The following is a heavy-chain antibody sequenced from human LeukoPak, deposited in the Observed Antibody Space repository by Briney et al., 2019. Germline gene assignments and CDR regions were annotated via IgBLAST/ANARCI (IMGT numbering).Heavy chain of an antibody. CDR2: ISGSGGST. Sequence: GGSLRLSCAASGFTFSSYAMSWVRQAPGKGLEWVSSISGSGGSTHYADSVKGRFTISRDNSKNTLYLQMNSLRAEDTAVYYCAPLGDSSGYYPFDYWGQGTLVTVSS. V-gene: IGHV3-23*01. CDR3: APLGDSSGYYPFDY. D-gene: IGHD3-22*01. CDR1: GFTFSSYA. J-gene: IGHJ4*02.